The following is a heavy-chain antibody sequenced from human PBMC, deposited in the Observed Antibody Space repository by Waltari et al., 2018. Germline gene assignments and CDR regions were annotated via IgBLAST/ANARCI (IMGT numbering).Heavy chain of an antibody. Sequence: QLQLQESGPGLVKPSETLSLTCTVSGGSLSSSSYYWGWIRQPPGKGLEWIGSIYYSGSTYYNPSLKSRVTISVDTSKNQFSLKLSSVTAADTAVYYCARHRRTAMVNDAFDIWGQGTMVTVSS. D-gene: IGHD5-18*01. J-gene: IGHJ3*02. CDR1: GGSLSSSSYY. V-gene: IGHV4-39*01. CDR3: ARHRRTAMVNDAFDI. CDR2: IYYSGST.